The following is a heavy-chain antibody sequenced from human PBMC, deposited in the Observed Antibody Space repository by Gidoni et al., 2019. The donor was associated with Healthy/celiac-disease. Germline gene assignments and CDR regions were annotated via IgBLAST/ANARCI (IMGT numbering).Heavy chain of an antibody. CDR2: ISSSGSTI. CDR3: AREGWNPANPRYYYYGMDV. J-gene: IGHJ6*02. D-gene: IGHD1-1*01. V-gene: IGHV3-11*01. Sequence: QVQLVESGGGLVKPGGSLRLSCAASGLTFIYYYMRWIRQAPGKGLEWVSYISSSGSTIYYADSVKGRFTISRDNAKNSLYLQMNSLRAEDTAVYYCAREGWNPANPRYYYYGMDVWGQGTTVTVSS. CDR1: GLTFIYYY.